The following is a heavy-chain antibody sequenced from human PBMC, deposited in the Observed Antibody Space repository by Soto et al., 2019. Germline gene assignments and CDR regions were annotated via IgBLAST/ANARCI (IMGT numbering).Heavy chain of an antibody. Sequence: PSETLSLTYTVSGGSISSSSYYWGWIRQPPGKGLEWIGSIYYSGSTYYNPSLKSRVTISVDTSKNQFPLKLSSVTAADTAVYYCARQSPLGYYGSGSYLDPREDYYYGMDVWGQGTTVTVSS. CDR1: GGSISSSSYY. V-gene: IGHV4-39*01. CDR3: ARQSPLGYYGSGSYLDPREDYYYGMDV. D-gene: IGHD3-10*01. J-gene: IGHJ6*02. CDR2: IYYSGST.